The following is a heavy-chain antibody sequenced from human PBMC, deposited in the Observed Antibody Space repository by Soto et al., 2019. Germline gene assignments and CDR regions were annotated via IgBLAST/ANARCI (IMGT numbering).Heavy chain of an antibody. CDR2: ITVSNGNT. Sequence: ASVKVSCTASGYTFSTYGVSWVRQAPGQGLEWMGWITVSNGNTNYIDNLQGRVTMTTDTSTSTAYMELWRLRSDDTAVYYCAKEGQYDSLTGYYYYWGQGTLVTVSS. V-gene: IGHV1-18*04. CDR1: GYTFSTYG. D-gene: IGHD3-9*01. J-gene: IGHJ4*02. CDR3: AKEGQYDSLTGYYYY.